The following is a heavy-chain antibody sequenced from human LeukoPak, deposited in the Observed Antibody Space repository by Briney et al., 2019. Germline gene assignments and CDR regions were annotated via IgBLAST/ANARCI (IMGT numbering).Heavy chain of an antibody. CDR1: GYTFTIYG. J-gene: IGHJ3*02. Sequence: ASVKVSFTASGYTFTIYGISWVRQAPGQGLEWMGWISAYNGNTNYAQKLQGRVTMTTDTSTSTAYMELRSLRSDDTAVYYCARPNSSGWGHAFDIWGQGTMVTVSS. V-gene: IGHV1-18*01. CDR3: ARPNSSGWGHAFDI. D-gene: IGHD6-19*01. CDR2: ISAYNGNT.